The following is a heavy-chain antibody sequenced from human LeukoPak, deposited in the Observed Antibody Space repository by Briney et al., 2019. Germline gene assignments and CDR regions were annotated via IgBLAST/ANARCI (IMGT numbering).Heavy chain of an antibody. CDR3: AKGRGYYQTWEGYYFDY. CDR1: GFTFDDYA. J-gene: IGHJ4*02. Sequence: GGSPRLSCAASGFTFDDYAMHWVRQAPGKGLEWVSGISWNSGSIGYADSVKGRFTISRDNAKNSLYLQMNSLRAEDMALYYCAKGRGYYQTWEGYYFDYWGQGTLVTVSS. CDR2: ISWNSGSI. D-gene: IGHD3-22*01. V-gene: IGHV3-9*03.